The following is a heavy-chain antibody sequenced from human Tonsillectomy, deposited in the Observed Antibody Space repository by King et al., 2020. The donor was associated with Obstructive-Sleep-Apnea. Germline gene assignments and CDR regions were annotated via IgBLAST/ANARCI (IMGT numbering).Heavy chain of an antibody. J-gene: IGHJ4*02. V-gene: IGHV3-43D*03. CDR2: ISWDVGST. CDR1: GFTFDDYA. Sequence: VQLVESGGVVVQPGGSLRLSCAASGFTFDDYAMHWVRQAPGKCLEWISLISWDVGSTYYADSVMGRFTISRDNSKNSLYLQMNSLRAEDTALYYCAKDREPYDSSGYYLDYWGQGTLVTVSS. D-gene: IGHD3-22*01. CDR3: AKDREPYDSSGYYLDY.